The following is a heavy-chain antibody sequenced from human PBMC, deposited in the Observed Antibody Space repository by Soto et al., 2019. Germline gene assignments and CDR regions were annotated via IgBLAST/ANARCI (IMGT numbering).Heavy chain of an antibody. D-gene: IGHD3-22*01. V-gene: IGHV4-59*01. CDR1: GGSISSGY. CDR3: TGAYYDVSGYSLDP. Sequence: PSETLSLTCSVSGGSISSGYWTCIRQPPGKGLEWIGYIHYGGSINYNPSLKSRVIISVDTAKNQFSLRLSSVSAADTAVYYCTGAYYDVSGYSLDPWGQGTLVTVSS. J-gene: IGHJ5*02. CDR2: IHYGGSI.